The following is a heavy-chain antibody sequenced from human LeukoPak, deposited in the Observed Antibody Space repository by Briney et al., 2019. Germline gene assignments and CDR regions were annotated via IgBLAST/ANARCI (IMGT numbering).Heavy chain of an antibody. CDR1: GFTFSSYS. CDR2: ISSSSSYI. CDR3: ARGDVWGSYRFDY. Sequence: GGSVRLSCAASGFTFSSYSMNWVRQAPGKGLEWVSSISSSSSYIYYADSVEGRFTISRDNAKNSLYLQMNSLRAEDTAVYYCARGDVWGSYRFDYWGQGTLVTVSS. V-gene: IGHV3-21*01. J-gene: IGHJ4*02. D-gene: IGHD3-16*02.